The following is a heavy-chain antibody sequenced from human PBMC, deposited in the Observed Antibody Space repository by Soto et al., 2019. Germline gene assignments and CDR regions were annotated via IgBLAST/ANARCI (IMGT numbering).Heavy chain of an antibody. V-gene: IGHV3-53*01. CDR3: ARLSAPTGSYYTAPFDS. D-gene: IGHD3-10*01. J-gene: IGHJ4*02. CDR2: IYRGGTT. CDR1: GFTVSAYY. Sequence: PXGSLRLSCAASGFTVSAYYMIWVRQAPGKGLEWVSVIYRGGTTHYADSFQGRFTISRDSSKNTLYLHMNSLRAEDTAVYYCARLSAPTGSYYTAPFDSWGQGTLVTVSS.